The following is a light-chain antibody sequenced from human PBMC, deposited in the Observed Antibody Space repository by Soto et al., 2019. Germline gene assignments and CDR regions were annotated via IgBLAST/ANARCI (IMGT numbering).Light chain of an antibody. Sequence: QSGLTQPASVSGSPGQSITISCTGTSSDVGGFDFVSWYQQHPGKVPKLLIYEVANRPSGVSNRFSGSKSGNTASLTISALQAEDEADYYCGSYTTSSTSHVSGTGTKVTVL. CDR3: GSYTTSSTSHV. V-gene: IGLV2-14*03. CDR1: SSDVGGFDF. CDR2: EVA. J-gene: IGLJ1*01.